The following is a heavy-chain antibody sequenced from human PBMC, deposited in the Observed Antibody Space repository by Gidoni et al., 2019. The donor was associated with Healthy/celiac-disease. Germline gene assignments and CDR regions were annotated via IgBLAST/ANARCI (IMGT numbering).Heavy chain of an antibody. CDR3: AREGDYDSSGYYHAFDI. V-gene: IGHV3-33*01. CDR1: GFTFSSYG. Sequence: QVQLVESGGGVVQPGRSLRLSCAASGFTFSSYGLHWVRQAPGKGLEWVAVIWYDGSNKYYADSVKGRFTISRDNSKNTLYLQMNSLRAEDTAVYYCAREGDYDSSGYYHAFDIWGQGTMVTVSS. D-gene: IGHD3-22*01. J-gene: IGHJ3*02. CDR2: IWYDGSNK.